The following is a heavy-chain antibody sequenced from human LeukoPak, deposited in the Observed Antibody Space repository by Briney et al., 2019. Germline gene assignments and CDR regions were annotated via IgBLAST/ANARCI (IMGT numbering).Heavy chain of an antibody. CDR3: ARGSGNYWFDP. Sequence: ASVKVSCKASGYTFTAYYIHWVRQAPGHGLEWMAWINSNTGDTNYAQKFQGRVIMARYTSISTAYMELSRLRSDDTAVYYCARGSGNYWFDPWGQGTLVTVSS. CDR2: INSNTGDT. D-gene: IGHD1-26*01. V-gene: IGHV1-2*02. J-gene: IGHJ5*02. CDR1: GYTFTAYY.